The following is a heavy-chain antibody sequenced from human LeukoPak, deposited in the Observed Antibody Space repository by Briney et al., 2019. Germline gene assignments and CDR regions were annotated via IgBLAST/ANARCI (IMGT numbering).Heavy chain of an antibody. Sequence: SQTLSLPCTVSGGSISSGHYYWSWIRQPPGKGLDWFRYIYYSGSTYYHPSLKSRVTISVDTSKTQFSLKLRSVTAADTAVYYCARGGLYSSSWLNWFDPWGQGTLVTVSS. J-gene: IGHJ5*02. D-gene: IGHD6-13*01. CDR3: ARGGLYSSSWLNWFDP. V-gene: IGHV4-30-4*01. CDR2: IYYSGST. CDR1: GGSISSGHYY.